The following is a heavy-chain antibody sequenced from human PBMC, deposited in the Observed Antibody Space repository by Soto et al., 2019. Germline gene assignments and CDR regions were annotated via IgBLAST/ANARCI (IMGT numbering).Heavy chain of an antibody. J-gene: IGHJ3*02. CDR1: GVTFDDYG. V-gene: IGHV3-30*18. Sequence: PGGSLRLSCAASGVTFDDYGMSWVRQAPGKGLEWVAVISYDGSNKYYADSVKGRFTISRDNSKNTLYLQMNSLRAEDTAVYYCAKPIVAAGTGDAFDIWGQGTMVTVSS. D-gene: IGHD6-13*01. CDR2: ISYDGSNK. CDR3: AKPIVAAGTGDAFDI.